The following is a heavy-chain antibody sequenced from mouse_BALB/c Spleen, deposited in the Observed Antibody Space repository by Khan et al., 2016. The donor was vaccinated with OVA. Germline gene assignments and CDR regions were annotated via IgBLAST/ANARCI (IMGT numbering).Heavy chain of an antibody. D-gene: IGHD2-12*01. CDR1: GYTFPTAG. CDR3: ARGGAAYYRTDGGAMEY. J-gene: IGHJ4*01. CDR2: INTHSGVP. Sequence: QIQLVQSGPELKKPGETVRISCKASGYTFPTAGIQWVQKMPGKGLKWIGWINTHSGVPKYAEDFKGRFAFSLAISVNTAYLQITNLKNEDTATDFGARGGAAYYRTDGGAMEYWGQGTSVTVSS. V-gene: IGHV9-4*02.